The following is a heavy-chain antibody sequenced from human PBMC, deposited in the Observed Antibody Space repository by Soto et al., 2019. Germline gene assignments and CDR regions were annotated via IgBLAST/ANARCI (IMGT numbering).Heavy chain of an antibody. CDR2: INHSGST. Sequence: SETLSLTCAVYGGSFSGYYWSWIRQPPGKGLEWIGEINHSGSTNYNPSLKSRVTISVDTSKNQFSLKLSSVTAADTAVYYCARLTVWLAVYYYYYGMDVCGQGTTVTVSS. D-gene: IGHD6-19*01. V-gene: IGHV4-34*01. J-gene: IGHJ6*02. CDR3: ARLTVWLAVYYYYYGMDV. CDR1: GGSFSGYY.